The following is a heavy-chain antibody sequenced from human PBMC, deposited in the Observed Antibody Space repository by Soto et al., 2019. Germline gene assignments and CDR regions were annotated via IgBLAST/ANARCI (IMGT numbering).Heavy chain of an antibody. D-gene: IGHD4-17*01. CDR3: ARETTACFDY. Sequence: LRLSCAASGFTFSDYYMTWIRQAPGKGPEWVPHISSSGSTIYYADSVKGRFTISRDNAKNSLYLQMNSPRAEDTALYYCARETTACFDYWGQGTLVTVSS. J-gene: IGHJ4*02. V-gene: IGHV3-11*01. CDR1: GFTFSDYY. CDR2: ISSSGSTI.